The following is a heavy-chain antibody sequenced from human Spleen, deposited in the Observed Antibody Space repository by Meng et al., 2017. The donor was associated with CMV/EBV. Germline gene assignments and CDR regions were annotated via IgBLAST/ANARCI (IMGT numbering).Heavy chain of an antibody. CDR2: VSRSGSTI. V-gene: IGHV3-48*03. D-gene: IGHD5-12*01. CDR1: GFTLSSYE. J-gene: IGHJ4*02. Sequence: GESLKIYCAASGFTLSSYEINWVRQAPGKGLEWVSYVSRSGSTIYYTDSVKGRFTISRDIAKNSLYLQMNSLRAEDKAVYYCAREHEYSGDDSHFFDYWGQGTLVTVSS. CDR3: AREHEYSGDDSHFFDY.